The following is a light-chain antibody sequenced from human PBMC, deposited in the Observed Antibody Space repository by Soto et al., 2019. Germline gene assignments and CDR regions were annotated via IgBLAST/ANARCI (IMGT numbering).Light chain of an antibody. CDR3: QRYGRSPIT. V-gene: IGKV3-20*01. CDR1: ESVVSN. CDR2: GAS. Sequence: EIVLTQSPATLSVSPVESATLSCSASESVVSNLACYQQKPCQAPTPLIYGASTRATGIPARFSGSGSGTDFTPTISRLEPADFAVYYCQRYGRSPITFGQGTRLEIK. J-gene: IGKJ5*01.